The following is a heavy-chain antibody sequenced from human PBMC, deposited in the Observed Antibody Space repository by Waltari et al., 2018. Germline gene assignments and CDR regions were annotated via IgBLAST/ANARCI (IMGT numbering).Heavy chain of an antibody. CDR1: GASISSYY. J-gene: IGHJ5*02. V-gene: IGHV4-59*01. CDR3: ARYCSSTSCFGGFDP. CDR2: IYYSGST. D-gene: IGHD2-2*01. Sequence: QVQLQESGPGLVTPSETLSLTCTVPGASISSYYWSWIRQPPGKGMEWFGYIYYSGSTNYNPSLKSRVTISVDTSKKQFSLKLSSVTAADTAVYYCARYCSSTSCFGGFDPLGQGTLVTVSS.